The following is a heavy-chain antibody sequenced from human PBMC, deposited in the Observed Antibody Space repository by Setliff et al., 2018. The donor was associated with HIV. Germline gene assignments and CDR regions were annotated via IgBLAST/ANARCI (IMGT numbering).Heavy chain of an antibody. D-gene: IGHD1-26*01. J-gene: IGHJ3*01. Sequence: SETLSLTCTVSGDPINSHYWSWIRQPPGEGLEWIGHISYSEYTNYNPSLKSRVTISLDTSKKHFSLDLYSVTTADTAVYYCARDHNSGTLHAFDLWGQGTKVTVSS. CDR2: ISYSEYT. CDR3: ARDHNSGTLHAFDL. CDR1: GDPINSHY. V-gene: IGHV4-59*11.